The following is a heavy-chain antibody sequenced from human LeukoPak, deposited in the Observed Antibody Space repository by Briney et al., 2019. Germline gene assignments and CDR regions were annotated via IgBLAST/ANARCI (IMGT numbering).Heavy chain of an antibody. CDR2: ISDSGGST. CDR1: GFTVSSNY. D-gene: IGHD5-24*01. Sequence: GGSLRLSCAASGFTVSSNYMSWVRQAPGKGLEWVSVISDSGGSTYYADSVKGRFTISRDNSKNTLYLQMNSLRAEDTAVYYCAKDLRDGYNAWGQGTLVTVSS. CDR3: AKDLRDGYNA. V-gene: IGHV3-23*01. J-gene: IGHJ4*02.